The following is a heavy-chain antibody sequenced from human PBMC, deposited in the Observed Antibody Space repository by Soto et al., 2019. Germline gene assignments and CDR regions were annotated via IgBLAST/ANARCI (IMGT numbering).Heavy chain of an antibody. CDR3: ARVVGYYYDSSRDAFDI. V-gene: IGHV1-18*04. CDR2: ISAYNGNT. J-gene: IGHJ3*02. D-gene: IGHD3-22*01. Sequence: SAEVSFRGSCYTFTSYGISWVRQAPGQGLEWMGWISAYNGNTNYAQKLQGRVTMTTDTSTSTAYMELRSLRSDDTAVYYCARVVGYYYDSSRDAFDIWGQGTMVTVSS. CDR1: CYTFTSYG.